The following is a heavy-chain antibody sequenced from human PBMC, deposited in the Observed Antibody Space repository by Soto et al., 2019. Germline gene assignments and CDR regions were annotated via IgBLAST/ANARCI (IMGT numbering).Heavy chain of an antibody. J-gene: IGHJ4*02. CDR1: GYTFTTYG. V-gene: IGHV1-18*01. CDR2: ISDYNGNT. CDR3: ARASPPPDY. Sequence: QVQLVQSGAEVKKPGASVKVSCKASGYTFTTYGISWVRQAPGQGLEWMGWISDYNGNTNSGQKLQRRVTMTTDTSTRTAYMELRSLRSEDTAVYYCARASPPPDYWGQGTLVTVSS.